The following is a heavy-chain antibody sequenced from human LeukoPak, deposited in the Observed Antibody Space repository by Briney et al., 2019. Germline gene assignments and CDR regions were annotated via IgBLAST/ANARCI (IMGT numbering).Heavy chain of an antibody. Sequence: GGSLRLSCAASGFTFSSYWLSWVRQAPGKGLEWVANIKQDGSEKYYVDSVKGRFTISRDNAKNSLYLQMNSLRAEDTAVYYCARDDLPGHYGSGSRRDYFDYWGQGTLVTVSS. CDR3: ARDDLPGHYGSGSRRDYFDY. V-gene: IGHV3-7*03. D-gene: IGHD3-10*01. CDR2: IKQDGSEK. CDR1: GFTFSSYW. J-gene: IGHJ4*02.